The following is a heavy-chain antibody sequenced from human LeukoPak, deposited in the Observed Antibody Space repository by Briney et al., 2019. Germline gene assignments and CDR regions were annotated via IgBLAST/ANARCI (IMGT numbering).Heavy chain of an antibody. D-gene: IGHD5-24*01. Sequence: PGGSLRLSCAVSGLTFSNHAMSWVRQAPGRGLEWISALSRGGDITYYADSVRGRFTISRDISKNTLYLQMNSLRADDTAIYYCAQEEVPNYYWGQGTLVTVSS. CDR1: GLTFSNHA. CDR2: LSRGGDIT. V-gene: IGHV3-23*01. CDR3: AQEEVPNYY. J-gene: IGHJ4*02.